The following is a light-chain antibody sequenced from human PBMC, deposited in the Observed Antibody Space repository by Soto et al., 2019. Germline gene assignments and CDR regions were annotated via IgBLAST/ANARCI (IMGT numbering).Light chain of an antibody. Sequence: EIVLTQSPDTLSLSPGERATLSCSASQSVSSNSLAWYQQKPGQAPRLLIYGASSRATGIPDRFSGSGSGTDFSLAISILETEDFAVYDCQLYGRLPIYTFGHGNRLEIK. J-gene: IGKJ2*01. V-gene: IGKV3-20*01. CDR2: GAS. CDR1: QSVSSNS. CDR3: QLYGRLPIYT.